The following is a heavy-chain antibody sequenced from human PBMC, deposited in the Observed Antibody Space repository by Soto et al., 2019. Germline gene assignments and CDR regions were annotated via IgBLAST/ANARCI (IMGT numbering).Heavy chain of an antibody. Sequence: VSVRLSCADSAFTFCSYGVGGIRQAPGKGLEWVSAISGSGGSTYYADSVKGRFTISRDNSKNTLYLQMNSLRAEDTAVYYCAKSDSSGYWPGFDYWGQGTLVTASS. CDR2: ISGSGGST. J-gene: IGHJ4*02. D-gene: IGHD3-22*01. CDR1: AFTFCSYG. V-gene: IGHV3-23*01. CDR3: AKSDSSGYWPGFDY.